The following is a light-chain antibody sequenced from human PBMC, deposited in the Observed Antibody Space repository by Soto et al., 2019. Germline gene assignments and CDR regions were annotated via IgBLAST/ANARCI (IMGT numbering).Light chain of an antibody. J-gene: IGKJ4*01. CDR1: QSISTG. Sequence: DIQVTQSPSTLSASVGDRVTITCRASQSISTGLAWYQEKPGKAPKLLIYKASSLESGVPSRFSGSGSGTEFTLTISSLQPDDFGSYYCQQYKSYPLTFGGGTKVEIK. V-gene: IGKV1-5*03. CDR3: QQYKSYPLT. CDR2: KAS.